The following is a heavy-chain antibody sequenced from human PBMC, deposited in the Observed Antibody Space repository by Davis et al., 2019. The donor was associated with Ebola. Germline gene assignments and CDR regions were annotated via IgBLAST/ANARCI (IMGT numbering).Heavy chain of an antibody. CDR3: AKEISDFWSGYY. J-gene: IGHJ4*02. CDR1: GFTVSSNY. D-gene: IGHD3-3*01. Sequence: GGSLRLSCAASGFTVSSNYMSWVRQAPGKGLEWVSVIYNAGNTYYADSVKGRFTISRDNSKNTMYLQMNSLRAEDTAVYYCAKEISDFWSGYYGGQGTLVTVSS. V-gene: IGHV3-53*05. CDR2: IYNAGNT.